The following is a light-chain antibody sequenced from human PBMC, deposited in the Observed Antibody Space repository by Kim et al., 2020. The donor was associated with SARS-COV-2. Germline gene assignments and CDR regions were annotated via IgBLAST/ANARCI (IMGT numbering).Light chain of an antibody. J-gene: IGLJ2*01. CDR2: DRN. CDR3: NSRDNSGYNVV. CDR1: SLRSHY. Sequence: ALGQTVRITCQGDSLRSHYASWYQQKPGQAPILVIYDRNNRPSGITDRFSGSSSGHTASLTITGAQAEDEADYYCNSRDNSGYNVVFGGGTQLTVL. V-gene: IGLV3-19*01.